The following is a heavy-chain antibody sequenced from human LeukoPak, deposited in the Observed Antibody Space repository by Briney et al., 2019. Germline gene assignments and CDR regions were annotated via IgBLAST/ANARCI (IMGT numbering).Heavy chain of an antibody. V-gene: IGHV1-2*02. J-gene: IGHJ4*02. Sequence: ASVKVSCKASGYTFTDYYMHWVRQAPGQGLEWMGWINPHSGGTNYAQKFQGRVTMTRDTSISTAYMELSRLRSDDTAVYYCARDPNLRFFNDYWGQGTLVTVSS. D-gene: IGHD3-3*01. CDR1: GYTFTDYY. CDR2: INPHSGGT. CDR3: ARDPNLRFFNDY.